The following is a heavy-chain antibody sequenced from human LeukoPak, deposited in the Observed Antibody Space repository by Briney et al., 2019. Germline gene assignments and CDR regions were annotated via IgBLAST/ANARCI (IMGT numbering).Heavy chain of an antibody. Sequence: GGSLRLSCAASGFSFSSYGMHWVRQAPGTGLEWVAVIWYDGSNKYHADSVKGRFTISRDSSKNTLYLQMNGLRAQDTAVYYCAKQGPPAVGIYDYWGQGTLVTVSS. D-gene: IGHD6-13*01. CDR2: IWYDGSNK. J-gene: IGHJ4*02. CDR3: AKQGPPAVGIYDY. CDR1: GFSFSSYG. V-gene: IGHV3-33*06.